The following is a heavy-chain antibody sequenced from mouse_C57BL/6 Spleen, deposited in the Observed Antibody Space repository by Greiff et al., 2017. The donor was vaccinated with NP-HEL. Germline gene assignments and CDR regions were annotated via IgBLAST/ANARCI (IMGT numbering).Heavy chain of an antibody. Sequence: EVQLQQSGPELVKPGASVKISCKASGYSFTGYYMNWVKQSPEKSLEWIGEINPSTGGTPYNQKFKAKATLTVDKSSSTAYMQLKSLTSEDSAVYYGARFAYDMDYWGQGTSVTVSS. D-gene: IGHD1-1*01. J-gene: IGHJ4*01. CDR3: ARFAYDMDY. V-gene: IGHV1-42*01. CDR1: GYSFTGYY. CDR2: INPSTGGT.